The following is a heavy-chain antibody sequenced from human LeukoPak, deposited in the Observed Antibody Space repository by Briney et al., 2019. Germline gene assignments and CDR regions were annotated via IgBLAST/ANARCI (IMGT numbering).Heavy chain of an antibody. CDR2: IYPGDSDT. Sequence: GESLKISCKGSGYSFTSYWIGWVRQMPGKGLEWMGIIYPGDSDTRYSPSFQGQVTISADKSISTAYLQWSSLKASDTAMYYCATFTMDRAVTYQNWFDPSGQGTLVTVSS. J-gene: IGHJ5*02. CDR3: ATFTMDRAVTYQNWFDP. D-gene: IGHD3-10*01. CDR1: GYSFTSYW. V-gene: IGHV5-51*01.